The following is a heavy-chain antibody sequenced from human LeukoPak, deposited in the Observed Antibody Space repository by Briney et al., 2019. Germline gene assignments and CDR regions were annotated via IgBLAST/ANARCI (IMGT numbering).Heavy chain of an antibody. CDR1: GGSISSYH. J-gene: IGHJ4*02. D-gene: IGHD4-17*01. Sequence: SETLSLTCTVSGGSISSYHWSWIRQPPGKGLEWIGYIYYSGSTNYNPSLKSRVTISVDTSKNQFSLKLSSVTAADTAVYYCARAANYGDCFDYWGQGTLVTVSS. V-gene: IGHV4-59*01. CDR3: ARAANYGDCFDY. CDR2: IYYSGST.